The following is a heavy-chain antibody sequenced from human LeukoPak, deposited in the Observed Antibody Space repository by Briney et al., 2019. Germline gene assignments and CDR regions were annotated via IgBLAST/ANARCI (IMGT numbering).Heavy chain of an antibody. CDR3: ARHGTGYDYFDY. CDR1: GGSISSYY. CDR2: IYYSGST. V-gene: IGHV4-59*04. J-gene: IGHJ4*02. D-gene: IGHD5-12*01. Sequence: SETLSLTCTVSGGSISSYYWSWIRQPPGKGLEWIGYIYYSGSTYYNPSLKSRVTISVDTSKNQFSLKLSSVTAADTAVYYCARHGTGYDYFDYWGQGTLVTVSS.